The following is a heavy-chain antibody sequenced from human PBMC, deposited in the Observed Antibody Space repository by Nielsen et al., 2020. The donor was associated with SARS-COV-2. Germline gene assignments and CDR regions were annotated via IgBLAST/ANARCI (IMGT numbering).Heavy chain of an antibody. CDR2: INAGNGNT. J-gene: IGHJ4*02. CDR1: RYSFASYS. CDR3: ARHLRVYIDY. V-gene: IGHV1-3*01. Sequence: ASVKVTCKASRYSFASYSMHWVRQAPGQRLEWMGWINAGNGNTRSSQKFQGRVTITRDTSASTAYIELSSLRSEDTAVYYCARHLRVYIDYRGQGTLVTVSS.